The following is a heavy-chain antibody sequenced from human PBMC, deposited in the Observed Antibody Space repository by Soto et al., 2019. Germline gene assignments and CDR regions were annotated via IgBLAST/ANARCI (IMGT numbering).Heavy chain of an antibody. CDR3: ARELVSYNSNWVDP. V-gene: IGHV4-4*07. D-gene: IGHD1-20*01. CDR2: IFSSGTT. J-gene: IGHJ5*02. Sequence: SETLSLTCSVSGGSVDSSYWTWIRQPAGKGLEWIGRIFSSGTTNYNPSLKSRLTLSVDTSKNMISLKLISVTAADTATYYCARELVSYNSNWVDPWGRGTVVTVSS. CDR1: GGSVDSSY.